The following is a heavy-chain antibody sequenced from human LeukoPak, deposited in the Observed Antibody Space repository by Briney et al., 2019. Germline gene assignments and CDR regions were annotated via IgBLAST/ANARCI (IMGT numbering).Heavy chain of an antibody. CDR2: INAGNGNT. CDR3: ARVSVTTGHDY. V-gene: IGHV1-3*01. CDR1: GYTFTSYA. Sequence: ASVKVSCKASGYTFTSYAMNWVRQAPGQRLEWMGWINAGNGNTKYSQKFQGRVTITRDTSASTAYMELSSLRSEDTAVYYCARVSVTTGHDYWGQGTLVTVSS. J-gene: IGHJ4*02. D-gene: IGHD4-17*01.